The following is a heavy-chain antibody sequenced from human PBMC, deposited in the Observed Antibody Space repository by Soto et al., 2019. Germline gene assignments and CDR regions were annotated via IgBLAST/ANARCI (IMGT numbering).Heavy chain of an antibody. CDR1: GFTFTNYA. D-gene: IGHD4-4*01. CDR3: TKDRDDYRNYVFDY. V-gene: IGHV3-23*01. J-gene: IGHJ4*02. CDR2: SSGSGSGGST. Sequence: GGSLSLSCAASGFTFTNYAMTWVRQAPGKGLEWVSISSGSGSGGSTNYADSVKGRFTISRDNSKNTLYLQMNSLRVEDTAVYYCTKDRDDYRNYVFDYWGQGTLVTVYS.